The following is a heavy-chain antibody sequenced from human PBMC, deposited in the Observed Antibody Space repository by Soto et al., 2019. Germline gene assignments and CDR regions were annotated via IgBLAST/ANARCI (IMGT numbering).Heavy chain of an antibody. CDR1: GFNFNTFA. J-gene: IGHJ5*02. Sequence: EEQVSESGGALVQPGGSLRLSCAASGFNFNTFAMSWIRQAPGKGLEWVSHISSGGSRDYADSVRGRFTISRDNSKNVLFLQMNSLRADDTATYYCAKDPPSPWTANWVDPWGKGTLVTVSS. CDR2: ISSGGSR. CDR3: AKDPPSPWTANWVDP. V-gene: IGHV3-23*01. D-gene: IGHD1-1*01.